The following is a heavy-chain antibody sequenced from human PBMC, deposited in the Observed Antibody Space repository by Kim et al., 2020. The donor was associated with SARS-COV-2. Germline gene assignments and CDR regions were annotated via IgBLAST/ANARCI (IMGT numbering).Heavy chain of an antibody. D-gene: IGHD3-10*01. J-gene: IGHJ4*02. V-gene: IGHV4-39*01. CDR2: IFYTGTT. CDR3: ARSIGELIVGWTPQFDK. CDR1: GVFVGSSEYY. Sequence: SETLSLTCTVSGVFVGSSEYYWGWIRQSPGKGLEWIGSIFYTGTTYYNPSLKSRVTISVDASRDQFSLKVRSVTAADTAEYYCARSIGELIVGWTPQFDKWGRGTLVPVSS.